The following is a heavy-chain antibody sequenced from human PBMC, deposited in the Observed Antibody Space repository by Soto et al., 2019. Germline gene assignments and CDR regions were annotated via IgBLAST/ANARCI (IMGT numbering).Heavy chain of an antibody. V-gene: IGHV3-66*01. Sequence: QPGGSLRLSCAASGFTVSSNCMSWVRQAPGKGLEWVSVIYSGGSTYYADSVKGRFTISRDNSKNTLYLQMNSLRAEDTAVYYCARRATMIVVVNDAFDIWGQGTMVTVSS. D-gene: IGHD3-22*01. CDR3: ARRATMIVVVNDAFDI. CDR1: GFTVSSNC. CDR2: IYSGGST. J-gene: IGHJ3*02.